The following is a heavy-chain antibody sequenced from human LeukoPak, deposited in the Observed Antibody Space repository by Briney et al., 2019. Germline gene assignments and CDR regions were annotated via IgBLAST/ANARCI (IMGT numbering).Heavy chain of an antibody. V-gene: IGHV5-51*01. J-gene: IGHJ5*02. D-gene: IGHD3-9*01. CDR3: ARLYDILTSNSFDP. CDR2: IYPGDSDT. CDR1: GCNFNNYW. Sequence: GESLKISCKGSGCNFNNYWIGWVRQMPGKGLEWMGIIYPGDSDTRYSPSFQGLVTISADKSISTAYVQWSSLKASDTAMYYCARLYDILTSNSFDPWGQGTLVTVSS.